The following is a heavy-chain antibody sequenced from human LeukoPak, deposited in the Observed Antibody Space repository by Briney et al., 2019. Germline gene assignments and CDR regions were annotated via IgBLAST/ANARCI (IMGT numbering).Heavy chain of an antibody. Sequence: GGSLRLSCAASGFTFSSYGMHWVRQAPGKGLEWVGVISYDGSNKYYADPVKGRFTISRDNSKNTLYLQMNSLRAEDTAMYYCAKDPDNWLLILRDWGVDYWGQGTLVTVSS. J-gene: IGHJ4*02. CDR3: AKDPDNWLLILRDWGVDY. CDR1: GFTFSSYG. V-gene: IGHV3-30*18. CDR2: ISYDGSNK. D-gene: IGHD3-10*01.